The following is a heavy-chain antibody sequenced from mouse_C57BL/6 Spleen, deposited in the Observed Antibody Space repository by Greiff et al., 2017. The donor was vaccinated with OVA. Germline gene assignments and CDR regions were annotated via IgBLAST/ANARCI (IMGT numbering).Heavy chain of an antibody. J-gene: IGHJ4*01. V-gene: IGHV1-15*01. D-gene: IGHD2-2*01. CDR3: TREGLRGFMDY. CDR2: IDPATGGT. Sequence: VQLQQSGAELVRPGASVTLSCKASGYTFTDYEMHWVKQTPVHGLEWIGAIDPATGGTAYNQKFTGKAILTADKSSSTAYIELRSLTSEDSAVYYCTREGLRGFMDYWGQGTSVTVSS. CDR1: GYTFTDYE.